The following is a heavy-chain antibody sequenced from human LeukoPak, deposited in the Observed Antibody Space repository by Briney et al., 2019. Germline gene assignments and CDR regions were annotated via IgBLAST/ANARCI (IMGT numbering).Heavy chain of an antibody. Sequence: GGSLRLSCAASGFTFSSYGMHWVRQAPGKGLEWVAFIRYDESNKYYADSVKGRFTISRDISKNTLYLQMNSLRPEDTAVYYFAKPLGPSGGGGFDYWGQGTLVTVSS. D-gene: IGHD3-10*01. CDR1: GFTFSSYG. CDR3: AKPLGPSGGGGFDY. CDR2: IRYDESNK. J-gene: IGHJ4*02. V-gene: IGHV3-30*02.